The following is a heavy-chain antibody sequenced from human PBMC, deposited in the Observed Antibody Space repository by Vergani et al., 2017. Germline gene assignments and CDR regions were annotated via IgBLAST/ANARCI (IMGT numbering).Heavy chain of an antibody. CDR2: IIPIFGTA. CDR1: GGTFSSYA. Sequence: QVQLVQSGAEVKKPGSSVKVSCKASGGTFSSYAISWVRQAPGQGLEWMGGIIPIFGTANYAQKFQGRVTITADESTSTAYMELSSLRSEDTAVYYCARDRRGFVRGGPAAKASYYYYYMDVWGKGTTVTVSS. V-gene: IGHV1-69*01. D-gene: IGHD2-2*01. CDR3: ARDRRGFVRGGPAAKASYYYYYMDV. J-gene: IGHJ6*03.